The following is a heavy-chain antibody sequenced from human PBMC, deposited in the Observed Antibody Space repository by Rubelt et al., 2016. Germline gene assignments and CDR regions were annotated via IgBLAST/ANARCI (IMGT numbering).Heavy chain of an antibody. CDR3: ARQYSSSSSTLYYYYYGMDV. CDR2: IDWDDDK. D-gene: IGHD6-6*01. V-gene: IGHV2-70*15. CDR1: GFSLSTSGMC. J-gene: IGHJ6*02. Sequence: QVTLRESGPALVKPTQTLTLTCTFSGFSLSTSGMCVSWIRQPPGKALEWLARIDWDDDKYYSTSLKTRLTISKDTSKNQVVLTMTNMDPVDTATYYCARQYSSSSSTLYYYYYGMDVWGQGTTVTVSS.